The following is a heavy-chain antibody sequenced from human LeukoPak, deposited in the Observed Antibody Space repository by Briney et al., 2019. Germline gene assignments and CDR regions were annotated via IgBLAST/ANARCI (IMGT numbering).Heavy chain of an antibody. CDR2: IYYSGST. CDR1: GGSISSSSYY. D-gene: IGHD1-26*01. Sequence: PSETLSLTCTVSGGSISSSSYYWGWIRQPPGKGLEWIGSIYYSGSTYYNPSLKSRVTISVDTSKNQFSPKLSSVTAADTAVYYCARGPPTDRETQHFDYWGQGTLVTVSS. CDR3: ARGPPTDRETQHFDY. V-gene: IGHV4-39*01. J-gene: IGHJ4*02.